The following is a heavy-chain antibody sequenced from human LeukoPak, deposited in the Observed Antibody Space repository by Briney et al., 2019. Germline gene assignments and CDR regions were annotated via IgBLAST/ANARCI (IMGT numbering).Heavy chain of an antibody. CDR2: ISSSSSHI. J-gene: IGHJ4*02. V-gene: IGHV3-21*01. CDR1: GFTFSSYS. D-gene: IGHD5-18*01. CDR3: ARDVDTAMVPFFDY. Sequence: TTGGSLRLSCAASGFTFSSYSMNWVRQAPGKGLEWVSSISSSSSHIYYADSVKGRFTISRDNAKNSLYLQMNSLRAEDTAVYYCARDVDTAMVPFFDYWGQGTLVTVSS.